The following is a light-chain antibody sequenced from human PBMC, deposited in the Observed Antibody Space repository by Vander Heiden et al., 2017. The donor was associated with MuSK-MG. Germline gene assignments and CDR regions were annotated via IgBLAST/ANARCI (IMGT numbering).Light chain of an antibody. CDR1: KLETRY. J-gene: IGLJ1*01. Sequence: SYPLTQPPSVSVSPGQTAPLTCSGEKLETRYACWYQQKPGQSPVLLIYEDTKRPTGIPERFAGSMAVNTATLTISGTQPLDEADYYCQAWDSRLNYVFGPGTKVTVL. CDR3: QAWDSRLNYV. CDR2: EDT. V-gene: IGLV3-1*01.